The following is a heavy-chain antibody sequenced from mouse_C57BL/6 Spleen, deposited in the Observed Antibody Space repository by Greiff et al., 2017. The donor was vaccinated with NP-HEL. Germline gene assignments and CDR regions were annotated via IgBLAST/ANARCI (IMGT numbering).Heavy chain of an antibody. Sequence: EVKVVESGGGLVQSGRSLRLSCATSGFTFSDFYMEWVRQAPGKGLEWIAASRNKANDYTTEYSASVKGRFIVSRDTSQSILYLQMNALRAEDTAIYYCARDAWDYYGSSHWYFDVWGTGTTVTVSS. V-gene: IGHV7-1*01. CDR1: GFTFSDFY. CDR3: ARDAWDYYGSSHWYFDV. CDR2: SRNKANDYTT. D-gene: IGHD1-1*01. J-gene: IGHJ1*03.